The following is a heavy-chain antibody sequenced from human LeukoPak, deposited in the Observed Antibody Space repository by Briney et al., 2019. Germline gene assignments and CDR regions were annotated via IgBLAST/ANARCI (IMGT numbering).Heavy chain of an antibody. J-gene: IGHJ4*02. V-gene: IGHV4-39*07. D-gene: IGHD6-6*01. CDR2: IYYSGST. CDR3: ARGPVSRIAARPGFDY. Sequence: PSETLSLTCTVSGGSISSSSYYWGWIRQPPGKGLEWIGNIYYSGSTYYNPSLKSRVTISVDTSKNQFSLKLSSVTAADTAVYYCARGPVSRIAARPGFDYWGQGTLVTVSS. CDR1: GGSISSSSYY.